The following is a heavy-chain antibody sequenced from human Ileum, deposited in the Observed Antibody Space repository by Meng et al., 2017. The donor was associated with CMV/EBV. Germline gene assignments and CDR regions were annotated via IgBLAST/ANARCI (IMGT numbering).Heavy chain of an antibody. CDR3: ARVKATVGEIVD. CDR1: GGSISDYH. CDR2: IYYTGTT. D-gene: IGHD3-16*01. Sequence: SETLSLTCTVSGGSISDYHWTWIRQPPGMGLEWIGYIYYTGTTYYNPSLKSRVTISVDTSKNHFSLKLSSVTAADTAVYYCARVKATVGEIVDWGQGTLVTVSS. J-gene: IGHJ4*02. V-gene: IGHV4-59*01.